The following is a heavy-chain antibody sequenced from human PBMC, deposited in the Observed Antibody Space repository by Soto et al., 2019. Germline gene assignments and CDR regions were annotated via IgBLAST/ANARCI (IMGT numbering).Heavy chain of an antibody. V-gene: IGHV3-33*01. Sequence: PGGSPRLTCAASGFTFSTYGMHWVRQAPGKGLEWVAVIWSDGSYKFHEDSVKGRYTISRDDSKDTMYLQMNSLRAEDTAVYYCARDPPYDTSGHYSLDYWGQGTLVTVSS. CDR1: GFTFSTYG. CDR3: ARDPPYDTSGHYSLDY. D-gene: IGHD3-22*01. CDR2: IWSDGSYK. J-gene: IGHJ4*02.